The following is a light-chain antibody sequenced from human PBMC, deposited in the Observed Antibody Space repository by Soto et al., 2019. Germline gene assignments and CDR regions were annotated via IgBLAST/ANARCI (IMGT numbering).Light chain of an antibody. Sequence: QSVLTQPPSASGTPGQRVTISCSGSSSNIGSNYVYWYQQLPGTAPKLLIYRNNQRPSRVPDRFSGSNSGTSASLAISGLRSEDEAHYYRAAGDDSLSGGVFGGGTKLTV. CDR2: RNN. J-gene: IGLJ3*02. CDR3: AAGDDSLSGGV. CDR1: SSNIGSNY. V-gene: IGLV1-47*01.